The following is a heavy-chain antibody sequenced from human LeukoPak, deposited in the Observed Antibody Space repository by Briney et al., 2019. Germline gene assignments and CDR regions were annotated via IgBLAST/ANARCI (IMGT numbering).Heavy chain of an antibody. CDR1: GFTFSDFY. D-gene: IGHD1-14*01. Sequence: PGGSLRLSCAASGFTFSDFYMSWIRQAPGKGLEWVSFISSSGTTIYYADSVKGRFSISRDNAKNSLFLQMNSLRAEGTALYYCAKNQEPEYLGQGTLVTVSA. V-gene: IGHV3-11*01. CDR2: ISSSGTTI. CDR3: AKNQEPEY. J-gene: IGHJ4*02.